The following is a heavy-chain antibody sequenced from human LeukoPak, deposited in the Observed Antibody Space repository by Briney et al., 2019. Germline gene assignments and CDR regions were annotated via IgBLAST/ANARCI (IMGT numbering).Heavy chain of an antibody. CDR2: ISSSSSYI. CDR3: ARVEALQRWLQLSMHWDYYYGVDV. CDR1: GFTFSSYS. J-gene: IGHJ6*02. D-gene: IGHD5-24*01. V-gene: IGHV3-21*01. Sequence: GGSLRLSCAASGFTFSSYSMNWVRQAPGKGLEWVSSISSSSSYIYYADSVKGRFTISRDNAKNSLYLQMNSLRAEDTAVYYCARVEALQRWLQLSMHWDYYYGVDVWGQGTTVTVSS.